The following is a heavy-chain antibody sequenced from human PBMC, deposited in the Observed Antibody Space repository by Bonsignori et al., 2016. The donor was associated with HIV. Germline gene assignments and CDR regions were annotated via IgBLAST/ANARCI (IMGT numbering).Heavy chain of an antibody. D-gene: IGHD3-10*01. CDR2: IYSTGTI. Sequence: GSLRLSCTVSGGSIISYYWSWIRQPAGKGLEWIGRIYSTGTIDYNPSLRSRVTMSVNTSKSQFSLRLNSVTAADTAMYYCARISRSGGFDYWGPGTLVTVSS. V-gene: IGHV4-4*07. CDR1: GGSIISYY. J-gene: IGHJ4*02. CDR3: ARISRSGGFDY.